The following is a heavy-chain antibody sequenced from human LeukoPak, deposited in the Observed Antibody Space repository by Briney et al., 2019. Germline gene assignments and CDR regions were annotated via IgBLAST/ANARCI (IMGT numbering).Heavy chain of an antibody. CDR3: ARVRRLAAAGALLYYYYGMDV. D-gene: IGHD6-13*01. V-gene: IGHV7-4-1*02. CDR2: INTNTGNP. J-gene: IGHJ6*02. CDR1: GYTFTSYA. Sequence: ASAKVSCKASGYTFTSYAMNWVRQAPGQGLEWMGWINTNTGNPTYAQGFTGRFVFSLDTSVSTAYLQISSLKAEDTAVYYCARVRRLAAAGALLYYYYGMDVWGQGTTVTVSS.